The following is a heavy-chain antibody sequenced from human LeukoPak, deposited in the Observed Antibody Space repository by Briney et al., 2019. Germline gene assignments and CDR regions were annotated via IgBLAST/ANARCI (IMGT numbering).Heavy chain of an antibody. CDR1: GGTFSSYA. D-gene: IGHD4-17*01. V-gene: IGHV1-69*04. Sequence: APVKVSCKASGGTFSSYAISWVRQAPGQGLEWMGRIIPILGIANYAQKFQGRVTITADKSTSTAYMELSSLRSEDTAVYYCARGRDSGYGDYYFDYWGQGTLVTVSS. J-gene: IGHJ4*02. CDR3: ARGRDSGYGDYYFDY. CDR2: IIPILGIA.